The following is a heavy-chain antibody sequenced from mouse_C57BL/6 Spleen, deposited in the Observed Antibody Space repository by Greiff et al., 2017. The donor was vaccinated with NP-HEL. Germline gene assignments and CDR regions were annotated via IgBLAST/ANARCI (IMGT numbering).Heavy chain of an antibody. Sequence: EVQLQQSGAELVKPGASVKLSCTASGFNIKDYYMHWVKQRTEQGLERIGRIDPEDGETKSAPKFQGKATITVDTSSNTAYLQLSSLTSEDTAVYYCARHYGSSSYAMDYWGLGTSVTVSS. CDR3: ARHYGSSSYAMDY. CDR2: IDPEDGET. CDR1: GFNIKDYY. J-gene: IGHJ4*01. D-gene: IGHD1-1*01. V-gene: IGHV14-2*01.